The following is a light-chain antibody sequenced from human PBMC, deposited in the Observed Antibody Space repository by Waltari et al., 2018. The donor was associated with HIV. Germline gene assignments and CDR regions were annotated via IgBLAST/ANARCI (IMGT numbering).Light chain of an antibody. Sequence: SALTQPRSVSGSPGQPVTLSCTATSSDIGYFDYVPWYQQYPGKPPKVIIYEVSQRPSGVPDRFTASKSGITASLTISGLQDEDEADYYCCSYAGTYTYVFGTGTTVTVL. CDR3: CSYAGTYTYV. CDR1: SSDIGYFDY. J-gene: IGLJ1*01. CDR2: EVS. V-gene: IGLV2-11*01.